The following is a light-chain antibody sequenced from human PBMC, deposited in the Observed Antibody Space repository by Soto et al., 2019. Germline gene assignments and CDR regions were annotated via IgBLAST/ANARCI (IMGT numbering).Light chain of an antibody. CDR3: QQYGSSGT. CDR2: GAS. J-gene: IGKJ1*01. V-gene: IGKV3-20*01. CDR1: QSVSSS. Sequence: EVVLTQSPATLSLSPGERATLSCRASQSVSSSLAWYQQKPGQAPRLLIYGASNRATGIPDRFSGSGSGTDFTLTIIRLEPEDFLVYYWQQYGSSGTFGQGTKVDI.